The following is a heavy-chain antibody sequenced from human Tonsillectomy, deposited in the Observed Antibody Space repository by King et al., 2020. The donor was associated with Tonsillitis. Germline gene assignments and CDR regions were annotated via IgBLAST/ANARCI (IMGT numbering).Heavy chain of an antibody. J-gene: IGHJ6*02. CDR3: AKFGGGSYSRYYYGRDV. D-gene: IGHD3-10*01. Sequence: ESGGGLVQPGGSLRLSCVASGFNFNSYAMSWVRLAPGMGLEWVSLITGNGAGIYHADSLKGRFTISRDNSESTLYLQMNSLRAEDTAVYYCAKFGGGSYSRYYYGRDVWGQGTTVTVSS. CDR2: ITGNGAGI. CDR1: GFNFNSYA. V-gene: IGHV3-23*01.